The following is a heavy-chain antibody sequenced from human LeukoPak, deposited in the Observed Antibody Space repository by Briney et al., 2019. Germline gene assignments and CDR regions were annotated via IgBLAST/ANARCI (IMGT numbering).Heavy chain of an antibody. CDR1: GGSISSSSYY. Sequence: SETLSLTCTVSGGSISSSSYYWGWIRQPPGKGLEWIGSIYYSGSTYYNPSLKSRVTISVDTSKNQFSLKLSSVTAADTAVYYCARHEVAILWFGESYFDYWGQGTLVTVSS. J-gene: IGHJ4*02. CDR2: IYYSGST. CDR3: ARHEVAILWFGESYFDY. D-gene: IGHD3-10*01. V-gene: IGHV4-39*01.